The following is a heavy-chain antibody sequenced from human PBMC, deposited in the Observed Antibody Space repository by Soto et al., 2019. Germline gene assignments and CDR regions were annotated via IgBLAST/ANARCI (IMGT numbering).Heavy chain of an antibody. CDR3: ARVGTGGRFRYFDL. J-gene: IGHJ2*01. V-gene: IGHV4-61*01. Sequence: QVQLQESGPGLVKPSETLSLTCTVSGGSVSSGSYYWSWIRQPPGKGLEWIGYIYYSGSTNYNPPLKSRVTISVDTSKNQFSLKLSSVTAADTAVYYCARVGTGGRFRYFDLWGRGTLVTVSS. CDR1: GGSVSSGSYY. D-gene: IGHD1-1*01. CDR2: IYYSGST.